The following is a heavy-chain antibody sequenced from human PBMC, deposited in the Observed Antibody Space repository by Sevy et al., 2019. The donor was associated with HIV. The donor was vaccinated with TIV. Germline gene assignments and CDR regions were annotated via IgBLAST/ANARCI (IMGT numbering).Heavy chain of an antibody. CDR3: VRDFMYAFDI. D-gene: IGHD3-10*02. CDR1: EFTFSSYS. V-gene: IGHV3-48*01. J-gene: IGHJ3*02. Sequence: GGSLRLSCAASEFTFSSYSMNWVRQAPGKGLEWISYIIPSDTTIYYADSVKGRFTISRDNAKNSLYLQMNSLRAEDTAVYYCVRDFMYAFDIWGQGTMVNVSS. CDR2: IIPSDTTI.